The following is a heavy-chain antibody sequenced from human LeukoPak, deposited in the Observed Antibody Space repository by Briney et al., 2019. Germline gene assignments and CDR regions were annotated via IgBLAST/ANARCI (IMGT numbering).Heavy chain of an antibody. CDR2: IQPADSQT. CDR3: ARRLRTGGFDI. Sequence: GESLKISCMGSGYRFTTYWIDWVRQVPGKGLEWMGLIQPADSQTRYNPSFQGQVTLSDDKSINTAYLQWSGLRPSDTAIYYCARRLRTGGFDIWGQGTEVTVSS. D-gene: IGHD1-1*01. CDR1: GYRFTTYW. V-gene: IGHV5-51*01. J-gene: IGHJ3*02.